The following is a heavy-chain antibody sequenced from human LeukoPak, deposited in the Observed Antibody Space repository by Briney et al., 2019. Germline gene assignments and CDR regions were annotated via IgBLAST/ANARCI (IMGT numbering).Heavy chain of an antibody. Sequence: ASVKVSCEASGGTFSSYAISWVRQAPGQGLEWMGGIIPIFGTASYAQKFQGIVTITEDKSTSTDYMELSSLRSEDTAVYYCARAHDSSGYQAYWGQGTLVTVAS. CDR1: GGTFSSYA. CDR3: ARAHDSSGYQAY. CDR2: IIPIFGTA. D-gene: IGHD3-22*01. J-gene: IGHJ4*02. V-gene: IGHV1-69*06.